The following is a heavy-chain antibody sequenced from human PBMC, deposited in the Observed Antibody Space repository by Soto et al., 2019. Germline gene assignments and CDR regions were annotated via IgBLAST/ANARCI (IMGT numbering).Heavy chain of an antibody. D-gene: IGHD3-22*01. J-gene: IGHJ4*02. CDR3: AKDISYDSSGLDY. CDR2: ISWNSGSI. V-gene: IGHV3-9*01. Sequence: ESGGGLVQPGRSLRLSCAASGFTFDDYAMHWVRQAPGKGLEWVSGISWNSGSIGYADSVKGRFTISRDNAKNSLYLQMNSLRAEDTALYYCAKDISYDSSGLDYWGQGTLVTVSS. CDR1: GFTFDDYA.